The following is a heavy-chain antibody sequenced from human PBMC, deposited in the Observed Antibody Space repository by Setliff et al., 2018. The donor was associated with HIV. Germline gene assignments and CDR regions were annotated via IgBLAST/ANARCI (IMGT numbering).Heavy chain of an antibody. CDR3: ASRVYYYDSSGYLREEGFDP. CDR2: IHYTGST. V-gene: IGHV4-30-4*08. J-gene: IGHJ5*02. D-gene: IGHD3-22*01. Sequence: PSETLSLTCTVSGGSISSGDYYWSWIRQPPGKGLEWIGYIHYTGSTYYNPSLKSRGTISVDTSKNQFSLKLSSVTAADAAVYYCASRVYYYDSSGYLREEGFDPWGQGTLVTVSS. CDR1: GGSISSGDYY.